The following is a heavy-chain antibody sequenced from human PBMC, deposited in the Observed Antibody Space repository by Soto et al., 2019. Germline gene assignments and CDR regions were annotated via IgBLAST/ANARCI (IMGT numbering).Heavy chain of an antibody. J-gene: IGHJ4*02. CDR2: MNPKXDNT. Sequence: XSVKVSCKASGCTFTSYDINWVRQATGQGIEWMGXMNPKXDNTGYEQKFXXRVTMTRXXSTRKVYMELSSLRSEDKAVYYCARSTWWYAHYWGKGTLVTVYS. D-gene: IGHD2-15*01. CDR1: GCTFTSYD. CDR3: ARSTWWYAHY. V-gene: IGHV1-8*02.